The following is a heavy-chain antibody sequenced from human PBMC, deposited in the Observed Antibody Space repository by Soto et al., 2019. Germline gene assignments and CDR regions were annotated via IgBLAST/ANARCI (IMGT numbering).Heavy chain of an antibody. V-gene: IGHV4-59*01. CDR1: GDSISSLY. D-gene: IGHD6-19*01. CDR3: AKSLWDTSGWKTDY. J-gene: IGHJ4*02. Sequence: PSETLSLICTVSGDSISSLYWSWIRQPPGKGLEWIGYIYYSGSINYNPSLKSRFTISVDPSKNQFSLRLSSVTAADTAVYYCAKSLWDTSGWKTDYWGQGTLVTVS. CDR2: IYYSGSI.